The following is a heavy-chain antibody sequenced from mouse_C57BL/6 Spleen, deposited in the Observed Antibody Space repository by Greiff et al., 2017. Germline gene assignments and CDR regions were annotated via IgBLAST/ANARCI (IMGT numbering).Heavy chain of an antibody. Sequence: EVQLQESGPGLVKPSPSLSLTCSVTGYSITSCYYWNWIRQFPGNNLEWMGYISYDGSNNYNPSLKNRISITPDTSKNQFFLKLTSVTTEDTATYYGAGSNWGYYFDYWGQGTTLTVSS. CDR1: GYSITSCYY. CDR2: ISYDGSN. D-gene: IGHD4-1*01. V-gene: IGHV3-6*01. J-gene: IGHJ2*01. CDR3: AGSNWGYYFDY.